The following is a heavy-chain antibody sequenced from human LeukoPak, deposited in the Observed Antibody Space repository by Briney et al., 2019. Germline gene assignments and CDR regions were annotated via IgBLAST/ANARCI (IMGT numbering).Heavy chain of an antibody. D-gene: IGHD6-13*01. V-gene: IGHV4-59*01. CDR3: ALSSSLSQYNWFDP. Sequence: PSETLSLTCTVSGGSISSYYWSWIRRPPGKGLEWIGYIYYSGSTNYNPSLKSRVTISVDTSKNQFSLKLSSVTAADTAVYYCALSSSLSQYNWFDPWGQGTLVTVSS. CDR1: GGSISSYY. J-gene: IGHJ5*02. CDR2: IYYSGST.